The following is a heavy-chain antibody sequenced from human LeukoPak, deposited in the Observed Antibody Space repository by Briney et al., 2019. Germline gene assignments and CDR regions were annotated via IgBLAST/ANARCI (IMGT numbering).Heavy chain of an antibody. J-gene: IGHJ4*02. CDR2: ISAYNGNT. Sequence: GASVKVSCKASGYTFTSYGISWVRQAPGQGLEWMGWISAYNGNTNYAQKLQGRVTMTTDTSTSTAYMELRSLRSDDMAVYYCARDEYFYCSSTSCYLASFDYWGQGTLVTVSS. CDR1: GYTFTSYG. D-gene: IGHD2-2*01. V-gene: IGHV1-18*03. CDR3: ARDEYFYCSSTSCYLASFDY.